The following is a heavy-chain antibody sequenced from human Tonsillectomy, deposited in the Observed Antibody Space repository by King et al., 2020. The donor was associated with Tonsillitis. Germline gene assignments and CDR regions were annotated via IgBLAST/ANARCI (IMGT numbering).Heavy chain of an antibody. V-gene: IGHV3-23*03. CDR3: AKVLWGDDSRGYYFAY. D-gene: IGHD3-22*01. CDR2: IYSGGSIT. J-gene: IGHJ4*02. Sequence: VQLVESGGGLVQPGGSLRLSCAASGFTFSTYAMSWVRQAPGKGLEWVSVIYSGGSITYYADSVKGRFTISRDNSKNTLYLQMNSLRAEDTAVYYCAKVLWGDDSRGYYFAYWGQGTLVTVSS. CDR1: GFTFSTYA.